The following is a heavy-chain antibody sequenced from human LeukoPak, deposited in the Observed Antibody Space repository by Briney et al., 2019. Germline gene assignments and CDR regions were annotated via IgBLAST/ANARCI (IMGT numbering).Heavy chain of an antibody. CDR1: GGSISSSNW. Sequence: PSGTLSLTCAVSGGSISSSNWWSWVRQPPGKGLEWIGEIFHSGNTNYNPSLKSRVTMSLDKSSNQFSLKLSSVTAADTAVYYCARAGVPTPIRLADTYFGSWGQGTLVTVSS. CDR2: IFHSGNT. D-gene: IGHD2-2*02. J-gene: IGHJ5*02. CDR3: ARAGVPTPIRLADTYFGS. V-gene: IGHV4-4*02.